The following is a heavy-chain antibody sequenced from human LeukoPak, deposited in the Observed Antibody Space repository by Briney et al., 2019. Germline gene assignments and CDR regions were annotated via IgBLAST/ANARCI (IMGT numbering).Heavy chain of an antibody. V-gene: IGHV1-69*04. CDR2: TIPILGIA. CDR1: GYTFTSYA. CDR3: AIGSARGHDAFDI. J-gene: IGHJ3*02. D-gene: IGHD1-14*01. Sequence: ASVKVSCKASGYTFTSYAISWVRQAPGQGLEWMGRTIPILGIANYAQKFQGRVTITADKSTSTAYMELSSLRSEDTAVYYCAIGSARGHDAFDIWGQGTMVTVSS.